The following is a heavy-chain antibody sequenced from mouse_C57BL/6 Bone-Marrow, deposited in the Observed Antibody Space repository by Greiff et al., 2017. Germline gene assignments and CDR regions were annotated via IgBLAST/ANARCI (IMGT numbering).Heavy chain of an antibody. J-gene: IGHJ3*01. CDR1: GYTFTSYW. V-gene: IGHV1-64*01. CDR3: ERKRDYGNTWCAD. CDR2: IHPNSGST. D-gene: IGHD2-1*01. Sequence: QVQLQQPGAELVKPGASVKLSCKASGYTFTSYWMHWVKQRPGQGLEWIGMIHPNSGSTNYNETFKSKATLTVDKSSSTAYLQLSSLTSEDSAVYYCERKRDYGNTWCADWGKGTLVTVSA.